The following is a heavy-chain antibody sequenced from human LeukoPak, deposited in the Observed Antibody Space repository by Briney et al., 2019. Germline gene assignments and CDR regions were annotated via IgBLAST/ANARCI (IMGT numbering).Heavy chain of an antibody. CDR2: INHSGST. J-gene: IGHJ4*02. Sequence: PSETLSLTCAVYGGSFSGYYWSWIHQPPGKGLEWIGEINHSGSTNYNPSLKSRVTISVDTSKNQFSLKLSSVTAADTAVYYCARGDYGSGSYRTKSKFDYWGQGTLVTVSS. D-gene: IGHD3-10*01. CDR3: ARGDYGSGSYRTKSKFDY. CDR1: GGSFSGYY. V-gene: IGHV4-34*01.